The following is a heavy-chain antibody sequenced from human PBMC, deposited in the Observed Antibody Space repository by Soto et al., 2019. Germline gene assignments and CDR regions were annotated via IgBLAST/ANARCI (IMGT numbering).Heavy chain of an antibody. CDR2: ISYSGTT. CDR3: AREDAARLERRLDL. Sequence: PSETLSPTCSVSGGSISSGGYTRNLSRQHPGKGLEWIGYISYSGTTYYNPSLKSRVTISVDTSKNHFSLRLISVTAADTAVSFCAREDAARLERRLDLWGQGTPVTVSS. D-gene: IGHD6-6*01. J-gene: IGHJ5*02. CDR1: GGSISSGGYT. V-gene: IGHV4-31*03.